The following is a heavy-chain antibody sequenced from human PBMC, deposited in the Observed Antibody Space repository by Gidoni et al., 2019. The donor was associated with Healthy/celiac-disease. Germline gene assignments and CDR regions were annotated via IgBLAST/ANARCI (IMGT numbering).Heavy chain of an antibody. V-gene: IGHV4-31*03. CDR1: GGSISSGGYY. Sequence: QVQLQESGPGLVTPSQTLSLTCTVSGGSISSGGYYWSWIRQHPGKGLEWIGYIYYSGSTYYNPSLKSRVTISVDTSKNQFSLKLSSVTAADTAVYYCARDFIGGDYSAFDIWGQGTMVTVSS. CDR2: IYYSGST. CDR3: ARDFIGGDYSAFDI. D-gene: IGHD4-17*01. J-gene: IGHJ3*02.